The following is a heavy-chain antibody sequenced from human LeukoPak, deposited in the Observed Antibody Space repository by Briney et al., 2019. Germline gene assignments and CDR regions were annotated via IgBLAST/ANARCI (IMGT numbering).Heavy chain of an antibody. CDR1: GGSFSGYY. CDR2: INHSGST. J-gene: IGHJ6*02. Sequence: PSETLSLTCAVYGGSFSGYYWSWIRQPPGKGLEWIGEINHSGSTNYNPSLKSRVTISVDTSKNQFSLKLSSVTAADTAVYYCARADYGSGSSYGMDVWGQGTTVTVSS. V-gene: IGHV4-34*01. CDR3: ARADYGSGSSYGMDV. D-gene: IGHD3-10*01.